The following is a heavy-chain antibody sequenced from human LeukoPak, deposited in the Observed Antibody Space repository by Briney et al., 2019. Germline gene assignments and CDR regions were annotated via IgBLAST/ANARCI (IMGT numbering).Heavy chain of an antibody. CDR1: GGTFSSYT. J-gene: IGHJ4*02. CDR3: ARDMYSSGWPTLFDY. V-gene: IGHV1-69*04. CDR2: IIPILGIA. D-gene: IGHD6-19*01. Sequence: GASVKVSCKASGGTFSSYTISWVRQAPGQGLEWMGRIIPILGIANYARKFQGRVTITADKSTSTAYMELSSLRSEDTAVYYCARDMYSSGWPTLFDYWGQGTLVTVSS.